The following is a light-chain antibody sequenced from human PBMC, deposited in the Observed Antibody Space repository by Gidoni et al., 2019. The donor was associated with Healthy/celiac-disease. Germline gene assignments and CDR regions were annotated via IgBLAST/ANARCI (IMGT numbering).Light chain of an antibody. CDR2: DAA. Sequence: EIVLTQSPATLSLSPGERATLSCSASQSVSSYLAWYQHKPGQAPRLLIYDAANSATGSPARFSGSGSGTDFTLTISSLEPEAFAVYYCQQRSNWPPSITFGQGTRLEIK. CDR1: QSVSSY. J-gene: IGKJ5*01. V-gene: IGKV3-11*01. CDR3: QQRSNWPPSIT.